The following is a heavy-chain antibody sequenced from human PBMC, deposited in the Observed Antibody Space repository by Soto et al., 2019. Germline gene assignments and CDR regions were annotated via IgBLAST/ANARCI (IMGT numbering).Heavy chain of an antibody. V-gene: IGHV3-48*03. J-gene: IGHJ1*01. D-gene: IGHD2-8*01. CDR3: ARGGVY. CDR1: GFTFSSHE. CDR2: ISGSGSTI. Sequence: GGSLRLSCEATGFTFSSHEMNWIRQTPEKRLEWIAKISGSGSTINYADSVKGRFTISRDNVQRTLHLQMDSLRVEDTGVYYCARGGVYWGRGTLVTVSS.